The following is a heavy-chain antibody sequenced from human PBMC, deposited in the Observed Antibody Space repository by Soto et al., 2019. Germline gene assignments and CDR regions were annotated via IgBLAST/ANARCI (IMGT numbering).Heavy chain of an antibody. CDR2: IYYSGGT. Sequence: LSLTCSVSGGSISSVGHYWTWIRQQPGKGLEWIGYIYYSGGTDYNPSLKSRVTISVDRSKNQFSLNLSSVTAADTAIYYCARESGGYDSSTRYGLDVWGQGTTVTVSS. CDR3: ARESGGYDSSTRYGLDV. CDR1: GGSISSVGHY. V-gene: IGHV4-31*03. J-gene: IGHJ6*02. D-gene: IGHD6-25*01.